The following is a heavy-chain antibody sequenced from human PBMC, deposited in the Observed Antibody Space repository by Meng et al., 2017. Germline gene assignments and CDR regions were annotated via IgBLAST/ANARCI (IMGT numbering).Heavy chain of an antibody. V-gene: IGHV7-4-1*02. Sequence: GQRWPSGAGVRKPGASVKVSCKASGYTFTSYAMNWVRQAPGQGLEWMGWINTNTGNPTYAQGFTGRFVFSLDTSVSTAYLQISSLKAEDTAVYYCARGGAASSFDYWGQGTLVTVSS. J-gene: IGHJ4*02. CDR1: GYTFTSYA. CDR3: ARGGAASSFDY. CDR2: INTNTGNP. D-gene: IGHD1-26*01.